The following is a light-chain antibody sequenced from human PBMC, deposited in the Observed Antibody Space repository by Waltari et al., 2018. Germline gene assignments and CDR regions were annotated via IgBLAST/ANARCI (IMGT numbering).Light chain of an antibody. V-gene: IGKV3-20*01. CDR1: QSVSRW. CDR2: GAA. Sequence: EIVLTQSPGTLSLSPGERATLSCTASQSVSRWLAWYQQKPGQAPRPLICGAASRATGIPDRFSGSGSGTEFSLTISRREPEDFAVYYCQKYGTLPATFGQGTKVEIK. J-gene: IGKJ1*01. CDR3: QKYGTLPAT.